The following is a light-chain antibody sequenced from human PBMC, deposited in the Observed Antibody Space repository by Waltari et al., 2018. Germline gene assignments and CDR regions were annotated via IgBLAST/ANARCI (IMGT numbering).Light chain of an antibody. V-gene: IGKV1-5*03. Sequence: IQMTQSPFSTSATAGRRVTITCRASQSISNWLAWYQQKPGKAPILLIYKASFLKSGVPSRFSGSGSGTQFTLTISSLQPGDFATYYCQQYNTYSSFGQGTKLEIK. CDR1: QSISNW. J-gene: IGKJ2*01. CDR3: QQYNTYSS. CDR2: KAS.